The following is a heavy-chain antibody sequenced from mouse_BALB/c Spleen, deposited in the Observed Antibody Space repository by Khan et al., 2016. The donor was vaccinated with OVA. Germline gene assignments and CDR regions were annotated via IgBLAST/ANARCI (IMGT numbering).Heavy chain of an antibody. CDR1: GYTFTSYT. D-gene: IGHD2-14*01. CDR3: VKEGTYYRSDGWFAY. Sequence: QVQLQQSGAELTRPGASVKMSCKASGYTFTSYTMHWVKQRPGQGLEWIGYINPVSDYTNYNQNFKDKATLTADKSSSTAYMQLRSLTSEDSAVYYCVKEGTYYRSDGWFAYWGQGTLVTVS. V-gene: IGHV1-4*01. CDR2: INPVSDYT. J-gene: IGHJ3*01.